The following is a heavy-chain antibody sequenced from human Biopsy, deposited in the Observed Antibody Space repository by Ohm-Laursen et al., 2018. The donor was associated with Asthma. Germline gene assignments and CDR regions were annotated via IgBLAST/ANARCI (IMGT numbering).Heavy chain of an antibody. CDR3: ARAVDYSHYYGIDV. CDR1: GYTFNSAG. J-gene: IGHJ6*02. V-gene: IGHV1-18*01. Sequence: ASVKVSCKTPGYTFNSAGITWVRQAPGQGLEWMGWISVYNGNTKDAQKLQGRVTMITDTSTSTAYMELRSLRSDDTAVYFCARAVDYSHYYGIDVWGQGTTVTVS. D-gene: IGHD3-10*01. CDR2: ISVYNGNT.